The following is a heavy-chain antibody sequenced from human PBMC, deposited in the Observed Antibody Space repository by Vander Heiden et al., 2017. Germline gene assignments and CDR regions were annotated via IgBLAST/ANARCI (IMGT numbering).Heavy chain of an antibody. J-gene: IGHJ6*02. CDR3: ARDLRGNCSSTSCYAWNYYYYGMDV. Sequence: QVQLVQSGAEVKKPGSSVKVSCKASGGTFSSYAISWVRQAPGQGLEWMGGISPSFGTANYAQKFQGRVTITADESTSTAYMELSSLRSEDTAVYYCARDLRGNCSSTSCYAWNYYYYGMDVWGQGTTVTVSS. V-gene: IGHV1-69*01. CDR2: ISPSFGTA. CDR1: GGTFSSYA. D-gene: IGHD2-2*01.